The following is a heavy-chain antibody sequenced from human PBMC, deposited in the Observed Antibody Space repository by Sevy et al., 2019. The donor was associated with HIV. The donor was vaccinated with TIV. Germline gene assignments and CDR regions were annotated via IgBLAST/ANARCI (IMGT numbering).Heavy chain of an antibody. CDR2: IWYDGSNK. D-gene: IGHD3-3*01. CDR1: GFTFSSYG. V-gene: IGHV3-30*19. J-gene: IGHJ4*02. CDR3: ARDPTQRGAYYDFWSGYFDY. Sequence: GGSLRLSCAASGFTFSSYGMHWVRQAPGKGLEWVAVIWYDGSNKYYADSVKGRFTISRDDSKNTLYLRMNSLRNEDTAVYYCARDPTQRGAYYDFWSGYFDYWGQGTLVTVSS.